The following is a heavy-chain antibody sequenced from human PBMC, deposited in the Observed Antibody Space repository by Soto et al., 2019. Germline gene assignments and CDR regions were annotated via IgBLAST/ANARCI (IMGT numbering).Heavy chain of an antibody. Sequence: QVQLQQWGAGLLKPSGTLSLTCAVYGGSFSGYYWSWIRQPQGKGLERNGEINHSGVTNYKPSLNRRVNISVNTSKNQFSLQVKSVTAADTALYCCARFSGSYYYAMDVWGQGSTVTVSS. CDR2: INHSGVT. CDR1: GGSFSGYY. V-gene: IGHV4-34*01. D-gene: IGHD6-19*01. J-gene: IGHJ6*02. CDR3: ARFSGSYYYAMDV.